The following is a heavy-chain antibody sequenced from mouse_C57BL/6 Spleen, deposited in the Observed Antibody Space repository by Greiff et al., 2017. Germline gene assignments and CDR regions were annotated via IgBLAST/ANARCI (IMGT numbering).Heavy chain of an antibody. D-gene: IGHD2-4*01. CDR3: ARIYYDYDVRYFDV. J-gene: IGHJ1*03. Sequence: VQLQQPGAELVRPGSSVKLSCKASGYTFTSYWMHWVKQRPIQGLEWIGNIDPSDSETHYNQKFKDKAKLTVDNSSSTAYMQLSSLTSEDSAVYYCARIYYDYDVRYFDVWGTGTTVTVSS. CDR1: GYTFTSYW. CDR2: IDPSDSET. V-gene: IGHV1-52*01.